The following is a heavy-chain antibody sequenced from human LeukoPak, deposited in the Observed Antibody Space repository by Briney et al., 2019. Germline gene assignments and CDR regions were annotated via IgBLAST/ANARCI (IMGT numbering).Heavy chain of an antibody. D-gene: IGHD2-15*01. CDR3: ARGADGVSSNSRGWFDP. V-gene: IGHV3-74*01. J-gene: IGHJ5*02. CDR1: GFTFNTYW. CDR2: INSDGSST. Sequence: GGSLRLSCAASGFTFNTYWMHWVRQAPGKGLVWVSRINSDGSSTSYADPVKGRFTISRDNAKNTLYLQMNSLRAEDTAVYSCARGADGVSSNSRGWFDPWGQGTLVTVSS.